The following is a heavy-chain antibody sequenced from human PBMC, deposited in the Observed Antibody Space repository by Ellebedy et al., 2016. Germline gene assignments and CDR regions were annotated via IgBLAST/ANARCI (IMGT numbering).Heavy chain of an antibody. CDR1: GYTFTGYY. V-gene: IGHV1-2*02. CDR3: ARARVGATGVDY. CDR2: INPNSGGT. D-gene: IGHD1-26*01. Sequence: ASVKVSXXASGYTFTGYYMHWVRQAPGQGLEWMGWINPNSGGTNYAQKFQGRVTMTRDTSISTAYMELSRLRSDDTAVYYCARARVGATGVDYWGQGTLVTVSS. J-gene: IGHJ4*02.